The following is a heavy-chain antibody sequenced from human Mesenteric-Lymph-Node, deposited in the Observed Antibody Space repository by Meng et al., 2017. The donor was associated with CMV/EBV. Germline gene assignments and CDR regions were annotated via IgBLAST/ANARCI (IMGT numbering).Heavy chain of an antibody. Sequence: GESLKISCAASGFTFSSYAMSWVRQAPGKGLEWVSAISGSGGSTYYADSVKGRFTISRDNSKNRLYLQMNSLRAEDTAVYYCAKEGGSNYYDGYGMDVWGQGTTVTVSS. D-gene: IGHD3-22*01. CDR1: GFTFSSYA. V-gene: IGHV3-23*01. CDR3: AKEGGSNYYDGYGMDV. CDR2: ISGSGGST. J-gene: IGHJ6*02.